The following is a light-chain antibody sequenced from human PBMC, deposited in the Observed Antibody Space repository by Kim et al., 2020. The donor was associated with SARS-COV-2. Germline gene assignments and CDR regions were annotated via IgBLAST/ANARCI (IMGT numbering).Light chain of an antibody. CDR1: SGYSNYK. V-gene: IGLV9-49*01. CDR2: VGTGGIVG. Sequence: QSVLTQPPSASASLGASVTLTCTLSSGYSNYKVDWYQQRPGKGPRFVMRVGTGGIVGSKGDGIPDRFSVLGSGLNRYLTIKNIQEEDESDYHCGADHGSGSNFVFFGTGTKVTVL. CDR3: GADHGSGSNFVF. J-gene: IGLJ1*01.